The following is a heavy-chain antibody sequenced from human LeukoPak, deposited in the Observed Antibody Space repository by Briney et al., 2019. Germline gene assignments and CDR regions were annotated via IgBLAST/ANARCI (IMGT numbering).Heavy chain of an antibody. CDR2: ISGSGGST. CDR1: GFTFSSYG. V-gene: IGHV3-23*01. D-gene: IGHD1-14*01. Sequence: GGSLRLSCAASGFTFSSYGMSWVRQAPGKGLEWVSAISGSGGSTYYADSVKGRFTISRDNSKNTLYLQMNSLRAEDTAVYYCARDIPSARKNWFDPWGQGTLVTVSS. J-gene: IGHJ5*02. CDR3: ARDIPSARKNWFDP.